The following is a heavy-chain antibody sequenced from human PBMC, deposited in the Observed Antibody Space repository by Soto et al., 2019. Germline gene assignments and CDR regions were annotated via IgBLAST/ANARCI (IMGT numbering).Heavy chain of an antibody. J-gene: IGHJ4*02. D-gene: IGHD6-19*01. CDR3: ARSRAVAGLDY. V-gene: IGHV3-30-3*01. Sequence: QPVGSLRLSCAASGFTFSTYAVHCVRQAPGKGMEWVAVISNDESKKYYANSVKGRFTISRDNSNNTGYLQMNSLRREDTAIYYCARSRAVAGLDYWGPGTLVTVSS. CDR2: ISNDESKK. CDR1: GFTFSTYA.